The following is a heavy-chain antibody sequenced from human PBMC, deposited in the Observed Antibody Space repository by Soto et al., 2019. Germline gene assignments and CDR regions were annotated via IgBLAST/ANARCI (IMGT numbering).Heavy chain of an antibody. V-gene: IGHV4-39*01. Sequence: SETLSLTCTVSGGSISSSSYYWGWIRQPPGKGLEWIGSIYYSGSTYYNPSLKSRVTISVDTSKNQFSLKLSSVTAADTAVYYCVVVVVVAATNLDYYYYSMDVWGKGTMVTVSS. CDR3: VVVVVVAATNLDYYYYSMDV. CDR2: IYYSGST. J-gene: IGHJ6*03. D-gene: IGHD2-15*01. CDR1: GGSISSSSYY.